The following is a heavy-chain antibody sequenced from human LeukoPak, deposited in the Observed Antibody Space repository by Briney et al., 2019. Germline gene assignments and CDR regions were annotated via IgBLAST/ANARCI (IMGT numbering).Heavy chain of an antibody. J-gene: IGHJ6*02. CDR2: INSKADGGTT. CDR3: VRYTTTSRYTYYGMDV. CDR1: GFTFGDYA. Sequence: GGSLRLSCTASGFTFGDYAMSWFRQAPGKGLEWVGKINSKADGGTTEYAASVKGRITISRDDSESITYLQLDSLKTEDKAVYYCVRYTTTSRYTYYGMDVWGQGTTVTVSS. D-gene: IGHD5-18*01. V-gene: IGHV3-49*03.